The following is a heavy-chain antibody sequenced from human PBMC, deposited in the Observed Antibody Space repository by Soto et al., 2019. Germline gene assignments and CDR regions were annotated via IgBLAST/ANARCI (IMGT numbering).Heavy chain of an antibody. CDR3: ARTKAVIKADFDY. J-gene: IGHJ4*02. CDR2: IIPIFGTA. Sequence: GASVKVSWKASGGTFSSYAISWVRQAPGQGLEWMGGIIPIFGTANYAQKFQGRVTITADKSTSTAYMELSSLRSEDTAVYYCARTKAVIKADFDYWGQGTLLTVS. D-gene: IGHD3-22*01. CDR1: GGTFSSYA. V-gene: IGHV1-69*06.